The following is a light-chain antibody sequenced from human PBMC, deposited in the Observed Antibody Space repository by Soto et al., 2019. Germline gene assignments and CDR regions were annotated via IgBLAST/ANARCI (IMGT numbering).Light chain of an antibody. J-gene: IGKJ4*01. V-gene: IGKV3-15*01. CDR3: QQYDTWPLT. CDR2: DAS. CDR1: QSVFSN. Sequence: EILMTQSPATLSVSPGERVTLSCRARQSVFSNLAWYQQTPGQAPRVVIYDASTRATVIPARFSGSGSGTEFTLTISSLQSEDFAVYYCQQYDTWPLTFGGGTKV.